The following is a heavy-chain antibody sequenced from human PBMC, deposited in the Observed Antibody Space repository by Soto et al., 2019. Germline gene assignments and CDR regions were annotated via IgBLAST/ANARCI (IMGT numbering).Heavy chain of an antibody. J-gene: IGHJ6*02. Sequence: ETLSLTCTVSGGSITSSYWSWIRRPPGKGLEWIAYIYDTGISGYTPSTSYNPSLKSRVPMSVDTSKSQFSLKLTSVTAADTAVYYCARGEDAFFYYGLDVWGQGITVTVSS. V-gene: IGHV4-59*01. CDR2: IYDTGISGYTPST. CDR3: ARGEDAFFYYGLDV. CDR1: GGSITSSY.